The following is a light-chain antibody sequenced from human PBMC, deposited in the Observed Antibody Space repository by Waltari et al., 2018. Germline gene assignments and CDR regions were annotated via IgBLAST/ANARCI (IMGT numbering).Light chain of an antibody. CDR3: HQYAYSPLA. CDR1: ESVTNNY. J-gene: IGKJ4*01. Sequence: ILLTQSPGTLSLSPGERVTLSCRASESVTNNYLAWYQQKPGQAPRLLIFNASNRATGIPDRFSGSGSGTDFTLTISRLEPEDFAVYYCHQYAYSPLAFGGGTKDEI. CDR2: NAS. V-gene: IGKV3-20*01.